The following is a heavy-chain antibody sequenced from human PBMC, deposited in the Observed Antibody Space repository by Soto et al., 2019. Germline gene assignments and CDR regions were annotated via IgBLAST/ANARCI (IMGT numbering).Heavy chain of an antibody. J-gene: IGHJ4*02. CDR3: ARFDSSGWYFDY. Sequence: SETLSLTCAVSGGSISSGGYSWSWIRQPPGKRLEWVGYVDYRGTTNYNPSLKSRVTISVDTSKNQFSLKLSSVTAADTAVYYCARFDSSGWYFDYWGQGNLVTVSS. CDR1: GGSISSGGYS. V-gene: IGHV4-61*08. CDR2: VDYRGTT. D-gene: IGHD6-19*01.